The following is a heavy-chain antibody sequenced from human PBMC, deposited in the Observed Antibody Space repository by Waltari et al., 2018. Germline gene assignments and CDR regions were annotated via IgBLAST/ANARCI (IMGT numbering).Heavy chain of an antibody. CDR2: IIPIFGTA. V-gene: IGHV1-69*01. D-gene: IGHD4-17*01. CDR3: ARVGDYGDFYFDY. J-gene: IGHJ4*02. Sequence: QAPGQGLEWMGGIIPIFGTANYAQKFQGRVTITADESTSTAYMELSSLRSEDTAVYYCARVGDYGDFYFDYWGQGTLVTVSS.